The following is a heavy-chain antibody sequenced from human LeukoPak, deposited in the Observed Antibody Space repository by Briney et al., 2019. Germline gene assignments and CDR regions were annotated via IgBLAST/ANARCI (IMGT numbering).Heavy chain of an antibody. J-gene: IGHJ1*01. CDR3: AKDRRNGYSSDWYSEGYFPH. CDR2: ISNSGHST. D-gene: IGHD6-25*01. CDR1: GFTFSSYA. V-gene: IGHV3-23*01. Sequence: GGSLRLSCVGSGFTFSSYAMSWVRQAPGKGLEWVSGISNSGHSTYNADSVKGRFSSSRDNSKNTLYLQMNSLRAEDTAVYYCAKDRRNGYSSDWYSEGYFPHWGQGTLVTVSS.